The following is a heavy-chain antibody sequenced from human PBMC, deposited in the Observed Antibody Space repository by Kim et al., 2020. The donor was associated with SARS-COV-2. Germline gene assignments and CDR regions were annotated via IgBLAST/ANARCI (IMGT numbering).Heavy chain of an antibody. CDR1: GLVFSHYA. CDR3: TKCGTDGGHCVFDY. CDR2: ISGGGEHT. Sequence: GGSLRLSCAASGLVFSHYAMTWVRQAPGKGLEWVSSISGGGEHTYYADSVRGRFTISRDNFKSTLYLQMNSLRDEDMAFYYCTKCGTDGGHCVFDYWGQGTPVTVSS. V-gene: IGHV3-23*01. D-gene: IGHD2-21*02. J-gene: IGHJ4*02.